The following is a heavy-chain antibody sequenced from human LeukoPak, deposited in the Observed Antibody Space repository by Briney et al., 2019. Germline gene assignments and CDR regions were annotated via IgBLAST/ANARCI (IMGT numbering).Heavy chain of an antibody. CDR1: GYIFPNYW. Sequence: PGGSLRLSCEASGYIFPNYWIGWVRQVPGKGLDWMGLIHPGDSDSRYSPSFQGQVTISVDKSITTAYLPWSSLQASDTAIYFCARVVVVTSTHWYFDLWGRGSLVTVFS. CDR2: IHPGDSDS. D-gene: IGHD2-21*02. V-gene: IGHV5-51*01. J-gene: IGHJ2*01. CDR3: ARVVVVTSTHWYFDL.